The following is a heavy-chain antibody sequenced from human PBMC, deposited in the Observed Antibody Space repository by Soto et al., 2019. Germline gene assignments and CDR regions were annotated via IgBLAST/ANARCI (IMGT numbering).Heavy chain of an antibody. CDR3: ARAGVAAAGTSYSSGWSAYYYYGMDV. Sequence: ASVKVSCKASGYTFTSYGISWVRQAPGQGLEWMGWISAYNGNTNYAQKLQGRVTMTTDTSTSTAYMELRSLRSDDTAVYYCARAGVAAAGTSYSSGWSAYYYYGMDVWGQGTTVTVSS. CDR1: GYTFTSYG. V-gene: IGHV1-18*04. J-gene: IGHJ6*02. D-gene: IGHD6-19*01. CDR2: ISAYNGNT.